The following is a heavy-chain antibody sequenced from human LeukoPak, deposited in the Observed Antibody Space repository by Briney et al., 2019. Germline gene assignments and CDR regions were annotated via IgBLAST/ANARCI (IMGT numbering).Heavy chain of an antibody. J-gene: IGHJ4*02. CDR1: GYSFTSYW. CDR3: ARQTRSGWSMEYNFDY. D-gene: IGHD6-19*01. V-gene: IGHV5-10-1*01. Sequence: GESLKISCKGFGYSFTSYWIGWVRQMPGKGLEWMGRIDPSDSYTNYSPSFQGHVTFSADKSISTAYLQWTSLKASDTAMYYCARQTRSGWSMEYNFDYWGQGTLVTVSS. CDR2: IDPSDSYT.